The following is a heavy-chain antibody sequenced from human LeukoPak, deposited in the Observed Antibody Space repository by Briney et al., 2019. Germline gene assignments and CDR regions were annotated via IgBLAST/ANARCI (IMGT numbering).Heavy chain of an antibody. CDR3: VRGYCSSGSCSYDAFDI. V-gene: IGHV3-74*01. CDR2: INSDGSNI. J-gene: IGHJ3*02. Sequence: GRSLRLSCAASGFTFSNYWMHWVRQAPGKGLVWVSRINSDGSNIRYADSVKGRFTISRDNAKNTLYLQMNSLRAEDTAVFYCVRGYCSSGSCSYDAFDIWGQGTMVTVSS. CDR1: GFTFSNYW. D-gene: IGHD2-15*01.